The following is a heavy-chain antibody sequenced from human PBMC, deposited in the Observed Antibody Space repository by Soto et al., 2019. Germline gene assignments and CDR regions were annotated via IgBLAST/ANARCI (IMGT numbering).Heavy chain of an antibody. CDR1: GGTFSSYA. J-gene: IGHJ6*03. CDR2: IIPIFGTA. Sequence: GASVKVSCKASGGTFSSYAISWVRQAPGQGLEWMGGIIPIFGTANYAQKFQGRVTITADESTSTAYMELSSLRSEDTAVYYCASGYCSGGSCYLFHYYYYMDVWGKGTTVTVSS. V-gene: IGHV1-69*13. D-gene: IGHD2-15*01. CDR3: ASGYCSGGSCYLFHYYYYMDV.